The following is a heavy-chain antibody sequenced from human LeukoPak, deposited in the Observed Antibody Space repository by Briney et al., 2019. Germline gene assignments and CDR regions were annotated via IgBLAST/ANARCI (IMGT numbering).Heavy chain of an antibody. CDR3: ARQPLNRDGYNPFDY. V-gene: IGHV4-59*08. CDR1: GGSISSYY. J-gene: IGHJ4*02. CDR2: IYYSGST. D-gene: IGHD5-12*01. Sequence: SETLSLTCTVSGGSISSYYWSWIRQPPGKGLEWIGYIYYSGSTNYNPSLKSRVTISVDTSKNQFSLKLSSVTAADTAVYYCARQPLNRDGYNPFDYRGQGTLVTVSS.